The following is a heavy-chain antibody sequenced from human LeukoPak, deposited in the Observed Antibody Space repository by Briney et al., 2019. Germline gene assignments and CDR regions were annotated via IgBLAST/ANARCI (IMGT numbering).Heavy chain of an antibody. CDR2: INHSGST. D-gene: IGHD2-8*01. V-gene: IGHV4-34*01. Sequence: PSETLSLTCAVYGGSFSGYYWSWIRQPPGKGLEWIGGINHSGSTNYNPSLKSRVTISVDTSKNQFSLKLSSVTAADTAVYYCARGPRVLMVYATHYMDVWGKGTTVTVSS. CDR1: GGSFSGYY. CDR3: ARGPRVLMVYATHYMDV. J-gene: IGHJ6*03.